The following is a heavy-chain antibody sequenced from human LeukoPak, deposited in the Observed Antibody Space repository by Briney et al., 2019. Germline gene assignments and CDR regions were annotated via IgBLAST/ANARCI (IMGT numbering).Heavy chain of an antibody. V-gene: IGHV3-48*03. CDR1: GFTFSSYE. D-gene: IGHD2-8*01. Sequence: PGGSLRLSCAASGFTFSSYEMNWVRQAPGTGLEWVTYISSSGSTIYYADSVKGRFTISRDNAKNSLYLEMNSLRAEDTAVYYCASHIVLTSWGSFDIAGQGTMVTVSS. J-gene: IGHJ3*02. CDR2: ISSSGSTI. CDR3: ASHIVLTSWGSFDI.